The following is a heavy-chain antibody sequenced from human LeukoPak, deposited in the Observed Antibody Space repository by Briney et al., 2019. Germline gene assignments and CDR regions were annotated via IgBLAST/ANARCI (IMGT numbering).Heavy chain of an antibody. CDR2: INHSGST. CDR1: GGSFSGYY. CDR3: ARGGIAVAGLLDY. J-gene: IGHJ4*02. V-gene: IGHV4-34*01. Sequence: KTSETLSLTCAVYGGSFSGYYWSWIRQPPGKGLEWIGEINHSGSTNYNPSLKSRVTILVDTSKNQFSLKLSSVTAADTAVYYCARGGIAVAGLLDYWGQGTLVTVSS. D-gene: IGHD6-19*01.